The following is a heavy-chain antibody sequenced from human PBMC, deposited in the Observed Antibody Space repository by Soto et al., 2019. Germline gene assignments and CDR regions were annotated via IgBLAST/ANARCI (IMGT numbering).Heavy chain of an antibody. CDR3: ARDDTRAGYDY. J-gene: IGHJ4*02. Sequence: QVQLQESGPGLVKHSQTLSLTCTVSGGSITTGGYYWSWIRQHPGKGLEWIGYIYYSGSTSYNPSLKSLITMSVDTSKNQFSLKLNSVTAADTAVYYCARDDTRAGYDYWGQGTLGTVSS. CDR1: GGSITTGGYY. CDR2: IYYSGST. V-gene: IGHV4-31*01. D-gene: IGHD5-18*01.